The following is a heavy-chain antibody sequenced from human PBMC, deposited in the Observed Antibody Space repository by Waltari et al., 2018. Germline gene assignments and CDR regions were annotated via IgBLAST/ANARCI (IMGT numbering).Heavy chain of an antibody. J-gene: IGHJ4*02. CDR3: ARMGGWNSDF. Sequence: QVLLVQSGAEVKKPGASVKVSCKASGYTFTSYDINWVRQASGQGFEVRGWMNPNNNITGYAQKFQGRVSITSDSSKSTAYMELSSLKSEDTAVYYCARMGGWNSDFWGQGTPVIVSS. V-gene: IGHV1-8*01. CDR1: GYTFTSYD. D-gene: IGHD2-15*01. CDR2: MNPNNNIT.